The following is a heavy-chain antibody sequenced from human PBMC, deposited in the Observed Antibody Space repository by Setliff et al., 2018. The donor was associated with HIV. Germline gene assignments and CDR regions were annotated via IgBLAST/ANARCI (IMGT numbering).Heavy chain of an antibody. D-gene: IGHD2-8*01. CDR2: IDPENDET. CDR3: VLYSTGASRFDY. J-gene: IGHJ4*02. CDR1: GYTFIDKY. V-gene: IGHV1-69-2*01. Sequence: ASVKVSCKASGYTFIDKYMHWVRQAPGKGLHWMGRIDPENDETKYSQKFQVRFTMTADRSTDTAYMELSGLRSEDTTIYYCVLYSTGASRFDYWGQGTLVTVSS.